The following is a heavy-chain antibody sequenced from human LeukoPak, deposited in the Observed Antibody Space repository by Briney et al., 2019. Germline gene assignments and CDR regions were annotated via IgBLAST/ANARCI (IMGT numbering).Heavy chain of an antibody. CDR3: ARDLNGGATDY. CDR2: IKQDGSEK. V-gene: IGHV3-7*01. Sequence: GGSLRLSCAASGFTFSSYWMSWVRQAPGKGLEWVANIKQDGSEKYYVDSVKGRFTISRDNAKNSLYLQVNSLRAEDTAVYYCARDLNGGATDYWGQGTLVTVSS. J-gene: IGHJ4*02. CDR1: GFTFSSYW. D-gene: IGHD1-26*01.